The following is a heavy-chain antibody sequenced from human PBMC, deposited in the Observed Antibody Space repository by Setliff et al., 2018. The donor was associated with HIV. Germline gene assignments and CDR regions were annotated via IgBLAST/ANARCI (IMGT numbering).Heavy chain of an antibody. J-gene: IGHJ6*03. CDR1: GGSTTSGGYY. CDR2: IHYSGST. Sequence: KPSETLSLTCSVSGGSTTSGGYYWGWIRQPPGKGLEWIGSIHYSGSTYYNPSLKSRVTISVDTSKNQFSLKLSSVTAADTAVYYCASLDGSESPYIYSNYMDVWGEGTAVTVSS. D-gene: IGHD3-10*01. CDR3: ASLDGSESPYIYSNYMDV. V-gene: IGHV4-39*01.